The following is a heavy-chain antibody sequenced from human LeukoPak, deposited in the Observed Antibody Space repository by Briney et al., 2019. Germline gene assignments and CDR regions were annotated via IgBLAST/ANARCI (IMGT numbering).Heavy chain of an antibody. J-gene: IGHJ4*02. CDR2: MNPNSGNT. CDR3: ARGRGNWSYVGY. D-gene: IGHD1-7*01. CDR1: GYTFTSYD. V-gene: IGHV1-8*01. Sequence: ASVKVSCKASGYTFTSYDINWVRQATGQGLEWMGWMNPNSGNTGYAQKFQGRVTMTRNTSISTAYMELSSLTSEDTAGYYCARGRGNWSYVGYCGQGTLVTVSS.